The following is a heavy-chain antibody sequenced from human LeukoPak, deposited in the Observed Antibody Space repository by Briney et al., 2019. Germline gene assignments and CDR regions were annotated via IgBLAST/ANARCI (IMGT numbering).Heavy chain of an antibody. Sequence: RPSETLSLTCTVLSASINSYYWSWIRQPPGKGLEWIGHIYYNGKTNYNPSLKSRVTISVDTSKNQFSLKLSSVTASDTAVYSCARLRTGSYCSGGTCREGWFDPWGQGTLVTVSS. CDR2: IYYNGKT. CDR1: SASINSYY. D-gene: IGHD2-15*01. V-gene: IGHV4-59*08. J-gene: IGHJ5*02. CDR3: ARLRTGSYCSGGTCREGWFDP.